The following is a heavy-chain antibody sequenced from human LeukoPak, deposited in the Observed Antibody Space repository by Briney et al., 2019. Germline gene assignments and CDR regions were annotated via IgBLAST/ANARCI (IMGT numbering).Heavy chain of an antibody. Sequence: HPGGSLRLSCAASGFTFSSYGMHWVRQAPGKGLEWVAFIRYDGSNKYYADSVKGRFTISRDNSKNTLYLRMNSLRAEDTAVYYCAKDPGYSGSYYDYWGQGTLVTVSS. CDR1: GFTFSSYG. J-gene: IGHJ4*02. CDR3: AKDPGYSGSYYDY. CDR2: IRYDGSNK. V-gene: IGHV3-30*02. D-gene: IGHD1-26*01.